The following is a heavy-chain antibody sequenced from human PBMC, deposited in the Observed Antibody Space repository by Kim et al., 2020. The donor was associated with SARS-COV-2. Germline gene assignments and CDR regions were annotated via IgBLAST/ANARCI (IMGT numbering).Heavy chain of an antibody. Sequence: YNPPPTSRVTISEATSKNQFSLRLSSVTAADTAVYYCARRGKWDYHGAHDWGQGTLVTVSS. V-gene: IGHV4-39*01. D-gene: IGHD1-26*01. CDR3: ARRGKWDYHGAHD. J-gene: IGHJ4*02.